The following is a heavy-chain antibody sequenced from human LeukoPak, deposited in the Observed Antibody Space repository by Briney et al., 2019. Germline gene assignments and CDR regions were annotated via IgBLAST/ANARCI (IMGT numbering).Heavy chain of an antibody. Sequence: PPETLSLTGTVSGGSISSYYWSWIRQPPGKGLEWIGYIYYSGSTNYNPSLKSRVTISVDTSKNQFSLKLSSVTAADTAVYYCARGKNPLEVSLGYWGQGTLVTVSS. CDR3: ARGKNPLEVSLGY. V-gene: IGHV4-59*01. D-gene: IGHD7-27*01. CDR2: IYYSGST. J-gene: IGHJ4*02. CDR1: GGSISSYY.